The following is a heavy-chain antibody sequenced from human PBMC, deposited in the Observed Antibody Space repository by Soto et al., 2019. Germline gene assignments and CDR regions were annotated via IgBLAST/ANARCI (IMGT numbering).Heavy chain of an antibody. Sequence: PGGSLRLSCAASGFTFSDYYMSWIRQAPGKGLEWVSYISSSGSTIYYADSVKGRFTISRDNAKNSLYLQMNSLRAEDTAVYYCAKAFHNPFHSSGWSIEYFQHWGQGTLVTVSS. CDR3: AKAFHNPFHSSGWSIEYFQH. D-gene: IGHD6-19*01. J-gene: IGHJ1*01. CDR1: GFTFSDYY. V-gene: IGHV3-11*01. CDR2: ISSSGSTI.